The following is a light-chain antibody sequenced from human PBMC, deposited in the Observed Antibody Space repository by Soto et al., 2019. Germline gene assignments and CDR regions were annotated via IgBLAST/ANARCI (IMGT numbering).Light chain of an antibody. CDR1: QGISSY. J-gene: IGKJ4*01. Sequence: DIQLTQSPSFLSASVGDSVTITCRASQGISSYLARYQQKPGKATKLLIYAASTLQSGVPSRFSGSGSGTEFTLTISSLQPEDFAVYYCQHYGTSLPCGGGTKADI. V-gene: IGKV1-9*01. CDR3: QHYGTSLP. CDR2: AAS.